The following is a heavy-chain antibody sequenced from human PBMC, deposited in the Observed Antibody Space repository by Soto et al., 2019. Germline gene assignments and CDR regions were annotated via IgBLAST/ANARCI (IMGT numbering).Heavy chain of an antibody. V-gene: IGHV3-21*01. CDR2: ISSSGTYI. Sequence: GGSLRLSCAASGFTFSTFSMNWVRQAPGKGLEWVSFISSSGTYIYYADSVKGRFTISRDNAKNSLYLQMSSLRAEDTAVYYCARDPNGAYNWKYSLDYWGQGALVTVSS. J-gene: IGHJ4*02. CDR3: ARDPNGAYNWKYSLDY. D-gene: IGHD1-20*01. CDR1: GFTFSTFS.